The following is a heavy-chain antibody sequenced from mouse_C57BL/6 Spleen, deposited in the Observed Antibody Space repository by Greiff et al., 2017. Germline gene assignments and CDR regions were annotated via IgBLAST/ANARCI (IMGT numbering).Heavy chain of an antibody. CDR2: ISDGGSYT. CDR3: ARGLRPSMDY. D-gene: IGHD3-1*01. J-gene: IGHJ4*01. V-gene: IGHV5-4*03. Sequence: EVKLVESGGGLVKPGGSLKLSCAASGFTFSSYAMSWVRQTPEKRLEWVATISDGGSYTYYPDNVKGRFTISRDNAKNNLYLQMSHLKSEDTAMYYCARGLRPSMDYWGQGTSVTVSS. CDR1: GFTFSSYA.